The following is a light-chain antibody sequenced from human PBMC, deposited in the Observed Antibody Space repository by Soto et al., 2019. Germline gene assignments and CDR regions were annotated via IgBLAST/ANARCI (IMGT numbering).Light chain of an antibody. CDR3: QQYYITPQT. V-gene: IGKV4-1*01. Sequence: DIVMTQSPDSLAVSLGERATINCKSSQSVLYSSNNKNYLAWYQQKPGQPPKLLIFWASTRESGVPDRFSGSGSGPDFTLTISSLQAEDVAVYYCQQYYITPQTFGQGTKVEIK. J-gene: IGKJ1*01. CDR2: WAS. CDR1: QSVLYSSNNKNY.